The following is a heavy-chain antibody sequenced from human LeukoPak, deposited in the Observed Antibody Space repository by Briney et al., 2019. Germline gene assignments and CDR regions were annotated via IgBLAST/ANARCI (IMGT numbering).Heavy chain of an antibody. J-gene: IGHJ6*03. CDR1: GYTFTDYY. Sequence: ASVKVSCKASGYTFTDYYMHWVRQAPGQGLEWMGWINPNSGDTNYAQKFLGRVTMTRDTSISTAYMELSSLRSDDTAVYYCASDYSDSSGLGYYYYYMDVWGKGTTVTVSS. CDR2: INPNSGDT. V-gene: IGHV1-2*02. CDR3: ASDYSDSSGLGYYYYYMDV. D-gene: IGHD3-22*01.